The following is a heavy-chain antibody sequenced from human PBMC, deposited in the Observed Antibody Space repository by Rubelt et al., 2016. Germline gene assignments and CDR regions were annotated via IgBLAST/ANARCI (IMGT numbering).Heavy chain of an antibody. CDR3: ARDRGGSSVERYFDY. Sequence: QVQLQQWGAGLLKPSETLSLTCAVYGGSFSGYYWSWIRQPPGKGLEWIGEINHSGNTNYNPSLKSRVTISVDTSKNQFSLKLSSVTAADTAVYYCARDRGGSSVERYFDYWGQGTLVTVSS. CDR2: INHSGNT. V-gene: IGHV4-34*01. CDR1: GGSFSGYY. J-gene: IGHJ4*02. D-gene: IGHD1-26*01.